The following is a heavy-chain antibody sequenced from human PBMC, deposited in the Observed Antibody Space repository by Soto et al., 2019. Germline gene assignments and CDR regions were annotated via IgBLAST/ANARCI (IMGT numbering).Heavy chain of an antibody. V-gene: IGHV5-51*01. Sequence: PGESLKISCKGSGYSFTSYWIGWVRQMPGKGLEWMGIIYPGDSDTRYSPSFQGQVTISADKSISTAYLQWSSLKASDTAMYYCARLDGEYSSSWYSIRYYGMDVWGQGTTVTVSS. CDR3: ARLDGEYSSSWYSIRYYGMDV. D-gene: IGHD6-13*01. CDR2: IYPGDSDT. CDR1: GYSFTSYW. J-gene: IGHJ6*02.